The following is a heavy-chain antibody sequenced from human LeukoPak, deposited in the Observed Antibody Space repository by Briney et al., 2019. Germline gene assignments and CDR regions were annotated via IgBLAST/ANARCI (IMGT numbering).Heavy chain of an antibody. CDR1: GFTFSSYA. D-gene: IGHD3-9*01. CDR3: AKQRTGYYRNLFDY. Sequence: GGSLRLSCAASGFTFSSYAMSWVRQAPGKGLEWVSGISGSVGSTYYADSVKGRFTVSRDNSKNTLYLQMNSLRAEDTAVYYCAKQRTGYYRNLFDYWGQGTLVTVSS. CDR2: ISGSVGST. V-gene: IGHV3-23*01. J-gene: IGHJ4*02.